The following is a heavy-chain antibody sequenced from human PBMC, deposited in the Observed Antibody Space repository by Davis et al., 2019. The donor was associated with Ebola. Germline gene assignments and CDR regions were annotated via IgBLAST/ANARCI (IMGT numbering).Heavy chain of an antibody. J-gene: IGHJ4*02. Sequence: GESLKISCQGAGFTFTNYWIGWVRQMSGKGLEWMGIIFPGDSDTKYSPSFQGQVTISADKSITTAYLQWSSLKASDTAMYYCARHPGYSSGWYVDHWGQGTLVTVSS. CDR1: GFTFTNYW. CDR3: ARHPGYSSGWYVDH. CDR2: IFPGDSDT. D-gene: IGHD6-19*01. V-gene: IGHV5-51*01.